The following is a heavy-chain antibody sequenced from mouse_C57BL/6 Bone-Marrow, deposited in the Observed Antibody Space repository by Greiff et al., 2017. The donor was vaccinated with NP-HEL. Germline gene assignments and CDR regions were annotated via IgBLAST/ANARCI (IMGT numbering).Heavy chain of an antibody. CDR3: ASRWLLRPWFAY. CDR2: INPNNGGT. Sequence: VQLQQSGPELVKPGASVKISCKASGYTFTDYYMNWVKQSHGKSLEWIGDINPNNGGTSYNQKFKGKATLTVDKSSSTAYMELRSLTSEDSAVYYCASRWLLRPWFAYWGQGTLVTVSA. J-gene: IGHJ3*01. CDR1: GYTFTDYY. V-gene: IGHV1-26*01. D-gene: IGHD2-3*01.